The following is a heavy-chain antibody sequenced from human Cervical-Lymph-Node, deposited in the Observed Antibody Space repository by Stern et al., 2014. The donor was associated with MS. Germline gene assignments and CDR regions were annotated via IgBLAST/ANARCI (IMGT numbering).Heavy chain of an antibody. Sequence: QVQLVQSGAEVKKPGASVKVSCKASGYTFTGYYIHWVRQAPGQGLEWMGWINANSGGPIYAQKFQGRVSMTRDTSISTAYMELSGLRPDDTAVYYCARNFASGSYYGYWGQGTLVTVSS. D-gene: IGHD3-10*01. CDR3: ARNFASGSYYGY. CDR2: INANSGGP. V-gene: IGHV1-2*02. CDR1: GYTFTGYY. J-gene: IGHJ4*02.